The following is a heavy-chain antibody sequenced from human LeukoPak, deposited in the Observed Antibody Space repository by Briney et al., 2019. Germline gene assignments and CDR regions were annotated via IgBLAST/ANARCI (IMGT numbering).Heavy chain of an antibody. D-gene: IGHD1-26*01. V-gene: IGHV3-30*02. Sequence: GGSLRLPCAASGFTFSSYGMHWVRQAPGKGLEWVAFIRYDGSNKYYADSVKGRFTISRDNSKNTLYLRMNSLRAEDTAVYYCARFYANEWELPHWGQGTLVTVSS. CDR1: GFTFSSYG. J-gene: IGHJ4*02. CDR3: ARFYANEWELPH. CDR2: IRYDGSNK.